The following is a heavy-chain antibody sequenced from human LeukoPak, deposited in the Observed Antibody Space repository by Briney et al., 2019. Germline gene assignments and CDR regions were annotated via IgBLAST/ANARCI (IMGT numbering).Heavy chain of an antibody. J-gene: IGHJ6*02. CDR3: ARDSDYYYYGMDV. Sequence: SETLSLTCAVYGGSFSGYYWSWIRQPPGKGLEWIGEINHSGSTNYNPPLKSRVTISVDTSKNQFSLKLSSVTAADTAVYYCARDSDYYYYGMDVWGQGTTVTVSS. D-gene: IGHD3-10*01. CDR1: GGSFSGYY. CDR2: INHSGST. V-gene: IGHV4-34*01.